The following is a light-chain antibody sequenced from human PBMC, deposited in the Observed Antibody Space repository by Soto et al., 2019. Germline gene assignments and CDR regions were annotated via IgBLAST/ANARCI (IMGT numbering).Light chain of an antibody. Sequence: QAVVTQPPSVSGAPGQRVTISCTGSSSNIGAGYDVHWYQHLPGTAPKLLIYDNSNRPSGVPDRFSGSKSGTSASLAITGLQAEDEADYYCQSYDSSLSVLYVFGTGTKVTVL. J-gene: IGLJ1*01. V-gene: IGLV1-40*01. CDR3: QSYDSSLSVLYV. CDR2: DNS. CDR1: SSNIGAGYD.